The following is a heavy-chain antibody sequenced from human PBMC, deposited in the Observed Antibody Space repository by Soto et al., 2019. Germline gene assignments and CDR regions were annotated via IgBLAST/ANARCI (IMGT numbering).Heavy chain of an antibody. CDR1: GGSISNYY. D-gene: IGHD3-10*01. CDR3: ASMGYHYGSGSYPLDY. V-gene: IGHV4-59*08. Sequence: QVQLQESGPGLVKPSETLSLTCTVSGGSISNYYWTWIRQPPGKGLEWIGFMYNSGRTHYNPSLKSRVTISLDTSKNQFSLNLRSVPAADTAVYYCASMGYHYGSGSYPLDYWGQGTLVAVSS. CDR2: MYNSGRT. J-gene: IGHJ4*02.